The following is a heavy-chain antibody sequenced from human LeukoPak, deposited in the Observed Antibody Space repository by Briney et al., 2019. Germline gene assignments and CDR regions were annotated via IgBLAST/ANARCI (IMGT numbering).Heavy chain of an antibody. CDR1: GFTFSSYS. CDR2: ISSSSSTI. V-gene: IGHV3-48*01. Sequence: GGSLRLSCAASGFTFSSYSMNWVRQAPGKGLEWVSYISSSSSTIYYADSVKGRFTISRDNAKNSLYLQMNSLRAEDTAVYYCARDYPYSSSSSADYWGQGTLVTVSS. CDR3: ARDYPYSSSSSADY. J-gene: IGHJ4*02. D-gene: IGHD6-6*01.